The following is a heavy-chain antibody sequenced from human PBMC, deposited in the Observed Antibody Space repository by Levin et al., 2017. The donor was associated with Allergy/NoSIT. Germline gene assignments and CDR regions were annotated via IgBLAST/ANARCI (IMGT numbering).Heavy chain of an antibody. J-gene: IGHJ6*02. CDR1: GGSISDDSYY. CDR2: IYYDGSA. V-gene: IGHV4-39*07. Sequence: SETLSLTCTVSGGSISDDSYYWAWVRQPPGKGLEWIGSIYYDGSAYYNPSLKTRLTISVDTSKNQFSLRVNSVTAADPAVYYCAGEPNSPYYYHYGLDVWGQGTTVTVSS. D-gene: IGHD2/OR15-2a*01. CDR3: AGEPNSPYYYHYGLDV.